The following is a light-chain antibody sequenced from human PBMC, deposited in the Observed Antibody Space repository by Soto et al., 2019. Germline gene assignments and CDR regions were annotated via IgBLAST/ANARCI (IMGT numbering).Light chain of an antibody. J-gene: IGKJ1*01. CDR2: KAS. V-gene: IGKV1-5*03. CDR1: QSISNR. CDR3: QQYNTYSWT. Sequence: DIQMTQFPSTLSASVGDRVTITCRASQSISNRLAWFQQKSGEAPNLLIHKASSLESGVPSRFSGSGSGTEFTLIISSLQPDDFATYYCQQYNTYSWTFGQGTKVEIK.